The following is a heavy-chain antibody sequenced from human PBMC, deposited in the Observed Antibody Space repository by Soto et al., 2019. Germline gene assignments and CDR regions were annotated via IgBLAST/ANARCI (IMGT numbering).Heavy chain of an antibody. CDR1: GINLRIHD. Sequence: GGSLRLSXVASGINLRIHDMNWVRQPPGKGLEYVANINGPGYSTSYADAVKGRFTVSRDNSQNTVYLQMNNLRPEDTAMYYCAIDPNWEWGYWAQGAPVTVSS. J-gene: IGHJ4*02. CDR2: INGPGYST. D-gene: IGHD1-1*01. CDR3: AIDPNWEWGY. V-gene: IGHV3-23*01.